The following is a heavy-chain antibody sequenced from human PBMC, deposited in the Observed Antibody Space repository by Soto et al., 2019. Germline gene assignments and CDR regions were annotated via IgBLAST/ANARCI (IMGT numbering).Heavy chain of an antibody. CDR3: ARMYLPNSDSFKGVVVDDAFDI. D-gene: IGHD2-15*01. CDR1: GFTFSSYW. V-gene: IGHV3-74*01. CDR2: INSDGSST. J-gene: IGHJ3*02. Sequence: GGSLRLSCAASGFTFSSYWMHWVRQAPGKGLVWVSRINSDGSSTSYADSVKGRFTISRDNAKNTLYLQMNSLRAEDTAVYYCARMYLPNSDSFKGVVVDDAFDIWGQGTMVTVSS.